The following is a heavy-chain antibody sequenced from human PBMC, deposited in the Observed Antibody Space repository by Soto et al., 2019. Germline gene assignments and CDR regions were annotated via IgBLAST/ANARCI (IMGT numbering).Heavy chain of an antibody. V-gene: IGHV4-31*03. Sequence: PSETLSLTCTVSGGSISSGGYYWSWIRQHPGKGLEWIGYIYYSGSTYYNPSLKSRVTISVDTSKNQFSLKLSSVTAADTAVYYCARDLRKRPGVKTRFDPWGQGTLVTVSS. J-gene: IGHJ5*02. CDR2: IYYSGST. CDR1: GGSISSGGYY. CDR3: ARDLRKRPGVKTRFDP. D-gene: IGHD3-10*01.